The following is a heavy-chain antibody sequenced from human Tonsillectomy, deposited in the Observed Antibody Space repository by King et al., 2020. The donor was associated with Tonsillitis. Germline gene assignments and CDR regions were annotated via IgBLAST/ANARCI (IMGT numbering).Heavy chain of an antibody. CDR3: NRMTMWGYYGWYFDL. CDR1: GFSLSNARVA. J-gene: IGHJ2*01. V-gene: IGHV2-26*01. CDR2: IFSNDEK. Sequence: TLKESGPVLGKPTETLTLTCTVSGFSLSNARVAVSWIRQPPGKALEWLAHIFSNDEKFYSASLNSRLTISKDTSKSQVVLTMTNVDPVDTTTYYCNRMTMWGYYGWYFDLWGRGTLVTVSS. D-gene: IGHD1-26*01.